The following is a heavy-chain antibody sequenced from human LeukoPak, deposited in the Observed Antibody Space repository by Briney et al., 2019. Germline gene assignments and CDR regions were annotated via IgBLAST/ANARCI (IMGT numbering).Heavy chain of an antibody. Sequence: SETLSLTCTVYGGSFSGYYWSWIRQPPGKGLEWIGEINHSGSTNYNPSLKSRVTISVDTSKNQFSLKLSSVTAADTAVYYCARHDDSSWYWFDPWGQGTLVTVSS. CDR1: GGSFSGYY. CDR3: ARHDDSSWYWFDP. D-gene: IGHD6-13*01. CDR2: INHSGST. J-gene: IGHJ5*02. V-gene: IGHV4-34*01.